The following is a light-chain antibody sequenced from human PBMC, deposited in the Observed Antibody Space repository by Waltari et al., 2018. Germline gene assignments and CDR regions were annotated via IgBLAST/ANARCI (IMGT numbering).Light chain of an antibody. V-gene: IGLV2-8*01. CDR3: SSFAGSSQML. Sequence: QSALTQPPSASGSPGPSVTISCTGTSSYVGGFAYVSWYQQHPGKVPRLMIYEVSKRPSGVPDRFSGSKSGNTASLTVSGLQVEDEADYYCSSFAGSSQMLFGGGTKLTVL. CDR1: SSYVGGFAY. CDR2: EVS. J-gene: IGLJ2*01.